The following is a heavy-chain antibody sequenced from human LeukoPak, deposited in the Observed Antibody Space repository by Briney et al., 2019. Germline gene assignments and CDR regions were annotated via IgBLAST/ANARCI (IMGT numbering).Heavy chain of an antibody. D-gene: IGHD3-10*02. V-gene: IGHV3-48*03. J-gene: IGHJ6*04. CDR3: AELGITMIGGV. CDR1: GFTFSSYE. Sequence: PGRSLRLFCAASGFTFSSYEMNWVRQAPGKGLEWVSYISSSGSTIYYADSVKGRFTISRDNAKNSLYLQMNSLRAEDTAVYYCAELGITMIGGVWGKGTTVTISS. CDR2: ISSSGSTI.